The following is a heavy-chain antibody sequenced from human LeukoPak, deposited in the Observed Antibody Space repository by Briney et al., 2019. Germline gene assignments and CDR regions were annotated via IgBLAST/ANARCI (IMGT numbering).Heavy chain of an antibody. CDR1: GFTFSSYS. J-gene: IGHJ4*02. CDR2: IKQDGSEK. V-gene: IGHV3-7*04. Sequence: GGSLRLSCAASGFTFSSYSMNWVRQAPGKGLEWVANIKQDGSEKYYVDSVKGRFTISRDNAKNSLYLQMNSLRAEDTAVYYCARGEHDYGDYAEGYWGQGTLVTVSS. CDR3: ARGEHDYGDYAEGY. D-gene: IGHD4-17*01.